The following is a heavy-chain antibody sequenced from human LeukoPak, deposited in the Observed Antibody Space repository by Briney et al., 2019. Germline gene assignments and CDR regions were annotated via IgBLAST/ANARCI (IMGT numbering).Heavy chain of an antibody. CDR2: INSDGSST. CDR1: GFMFSSYW. Sequence: GGSLRLSCAASGFMFSSYWMHWVRQAPGKGLVWVSRINSDGSSTSYADSVKGRFTISRDNAKKSLFLQMSSLRADDTAVYYCARLLNYLDSSGNNHDAFDLWGQGTMVTVSS. CDR3: ARLLNYLDSSGNNHDAFDL. J-gene: IGHJ3*01. V-gene: IGHV3-74*01. D-gene: IGHD3-22*01.